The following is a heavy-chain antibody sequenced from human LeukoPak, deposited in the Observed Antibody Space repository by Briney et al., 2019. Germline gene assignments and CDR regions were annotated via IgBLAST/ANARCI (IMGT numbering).Heavy chain of an antibody. V-gene: IGHV4-39*07. Sequence: PSETLSLTCNVSGGSISSSSYYWGWIRQPPGKGLEWIGSIYYSGSTYYNPSLKSRVTISVDTSKNQFSLKLSSVTAADTAVYYCANRNYYYYYMDVWGKGTTVTVSS. J-gene: IGHJ6*03. CDR3: ANRNYYYYYMDV. CDR1: GGSISSSSYY. CDR2: IYYSGST.